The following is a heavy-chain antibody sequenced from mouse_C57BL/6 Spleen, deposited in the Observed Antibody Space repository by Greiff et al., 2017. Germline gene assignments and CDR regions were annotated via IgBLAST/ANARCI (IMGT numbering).Heavy chain of an antibody. CDR2: ILPGSGST. Sequence: VQLQQSGAELMKPGASVKLSCKATGYTFTGYWIEWVKQRPGHGLEWIGEILPGSGSTNYNEKFKGKATFTADTSSNTAYMQLSRLKTEDSAIYYCERDDYENYYAMDYWGQGTSVTVSS. J-gene: IGHJ4*01. V-gene: IGHV1-9*01. CDR1: GYTFTGYW. CDR3: ERDDYENYYAMDY. D-gene: IGHD2-4*01.